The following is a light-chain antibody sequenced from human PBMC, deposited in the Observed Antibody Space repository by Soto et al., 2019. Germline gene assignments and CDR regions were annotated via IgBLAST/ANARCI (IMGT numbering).Light chain of an antibody. CDR3: QQYGSSPPNT. Sequence: EIVLTQSPGTLSLSPGERATLSCRASQSVSSSYLAWYQQKPGQAPRLLIYGASSRATGIPDRFSGSGSGIDFTLTISRLEPEDFAVYYCQQYGSSPPNTFGQGTKLEI. V-gene: IGKV3-20*01. CDR1: QSVSSSY. CDR2: GAS. J-gene: IGKJ2*01.